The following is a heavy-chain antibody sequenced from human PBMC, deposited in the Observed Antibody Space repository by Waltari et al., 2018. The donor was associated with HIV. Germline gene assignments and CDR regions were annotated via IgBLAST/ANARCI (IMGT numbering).Heavy chain of an antibody. CDR3: ARTYKRITLFEIIRELSWFDP. Sequence: QVQLQQWGAGLLKPSETLSLTCAIYGGSFDEYYWAWIRQTPEKGLEWLGYINNIGTTTYNPSLKSRVTVSIDTSKNQFSLNLRSVTAADTAVYYCARTYKRITLFEIIRELSWFDPWGQGTLVTVSS. J-gene: IGHJ5*02. D-gene: IGHD1-7*01. CDR1: GGSFDEYY. V-gene: IGHV4-34*01. CDR2: INNIGTT.